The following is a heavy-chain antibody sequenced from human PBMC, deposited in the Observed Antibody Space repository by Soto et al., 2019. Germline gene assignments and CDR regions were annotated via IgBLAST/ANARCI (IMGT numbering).Heavy chain of an antibody. CDR1: GFTFSVYA. J-gene: IGHJ4*02. CDR2: ISSKGVNT. Sequence: PGGALRLSCTASGFTFSVYAMHWVRQAPVKGLEYVSGISSKGVNTYYAASVKGRFIISRDYSTNTLFLQMSSLRPEDTAVYHCVAGKLIPFYYRCQGPLLT. CDR3: VAGKLIPFYY. V-gene: IGHV3-64D*08.